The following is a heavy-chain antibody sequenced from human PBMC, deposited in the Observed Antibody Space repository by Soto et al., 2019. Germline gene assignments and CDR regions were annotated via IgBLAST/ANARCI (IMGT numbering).Heavy chain of an antibody. J-gene: IGHJ4*02. D-gene: IGHD1-1*01. V-gene: IGHV3-23*01. CDR3: ANPIPKTGTTSGF. CDR1: GFTFSNFA. CDR2: ISGSGDDT. Sequence: QLLESGGGFVQPGGSLRLSCVASGFTFSNFAMAWVRQAPGEGLEWVSAISGSGDDTFYADSMKGRFTISRDNSKDTLYLQINSLRAEDTAVYYCANPIPKTGTTSGFWGQGTLVTVSS.